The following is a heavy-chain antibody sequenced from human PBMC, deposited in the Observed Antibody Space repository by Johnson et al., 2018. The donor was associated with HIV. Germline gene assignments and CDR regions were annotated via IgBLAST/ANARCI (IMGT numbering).Heavy chain of an antibody. V-gene: IGHV3-74*02. Sequence: VQLLESGGGLVQPGGSLRLSCVASGLTFSSYWINWVRQAPGKGLVWISRINSDGRDINYADSVKGRFTISRDNAKNTLNLQMNSLRAEDTAVYYCTRGWSAFDIWGQGTMVTVSS. CDR3: TRGWSAFDI. D-gene: IGHD2-15*01. CDR2: INSDGRDI. CDR1: GLTFSSYW. J-gene: IGHJ3*02.